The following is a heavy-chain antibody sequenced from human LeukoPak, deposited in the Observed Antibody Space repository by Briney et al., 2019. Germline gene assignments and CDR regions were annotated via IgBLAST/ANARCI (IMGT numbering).Heavy chain of an antibody. D-gene: IGHD6-6*01. Sequence: SQTLSLTCTVSGGSISSGDYYWSWIRQPPGKGLEWIGYIYYSGSTYYNPSLKSRVTISVDTSKNQFFLKLSSVTAADTAVYYCASETYSSSSYYFDYWGQGTLVTVSS. V-gene: IGHV4-30-4*01. CDR1: GGSISSGDYY. CDR2: IYYSGST. CDR3: ASETYSSSSYYFDY. J-gene: IGHJ4*02.